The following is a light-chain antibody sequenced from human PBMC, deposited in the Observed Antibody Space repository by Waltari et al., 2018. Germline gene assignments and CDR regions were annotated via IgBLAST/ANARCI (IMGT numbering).Light chain of an antibody. CDR3: LQYDSLPLT. CDR1: EDTSNY. J-gene: IGKJ4*01. CDR2: DAS. V-gene: IGKV1-33*01. Sequence: DIQLTQSPPSLSASLGERVTITCRATEDTSNYLNWFQQKPGRVPQLLIYDASKVETGVPSRFSGSGSGTDFSFTISSLQPEDVATYYCLQYDSLPLTFGGGTRVELK.